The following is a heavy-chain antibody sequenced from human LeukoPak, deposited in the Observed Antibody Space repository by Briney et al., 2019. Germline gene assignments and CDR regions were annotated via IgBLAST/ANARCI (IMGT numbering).Heavy chain of an antibody. CDR1: GFSFSGHW. D-gene: IGHD6-6*01. J-gene: IGHJ4*02. CDR2: ISPTGSTT. Sequence: GGSLRLSCTSSGFSFSGHWMHWARQLPGKGLVWVSRISPTGSTTSYADSVKGRFTVSRDNAKNTLYLQVNNLRAEDTAVYYCARGPNSNWSGLDFWGQGTLLTVSS. V-gene: IGHV3-74*01. CDR3: ARGPNSNWSGLDF.